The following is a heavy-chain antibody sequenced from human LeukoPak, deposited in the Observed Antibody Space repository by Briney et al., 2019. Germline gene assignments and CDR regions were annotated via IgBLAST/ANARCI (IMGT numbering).Heavy chain of an antibody. D-gene: IGHD3-10*01. CDR1: GGSISSGGYS. CDR3: ARDLVSVVRGVYYYYGMDV. Sequence: SQTLSLTCAVSGGSISSGGYSWSWIRQPPGKGLEWIGYIYHSGSTYYNPSLKSRVTISVDRSKNQFSLKLSSVTAADTAVYYCARDLVSVVRGVYYYYGMDVWGQGTTVTVSS. J-gene: IGHJ6*02. V-gene: IGHV4-30-2*01. CDR2: IYHSGST.